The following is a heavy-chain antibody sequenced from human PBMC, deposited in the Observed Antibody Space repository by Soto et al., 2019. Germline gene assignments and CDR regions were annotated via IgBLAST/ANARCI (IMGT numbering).Heavy chain of an antibody. CDR3: ARAGGTTVTGLWHFDS. V-gene: IGHV3-33*08. D-gene: IGHD4-17*01. J-gene: IGHJ4*02. CDR1: GFTFRNYG. CDR2: IWYDGTQK. Sequence: QVHLVESGGGVVQPGGSLRLSCEGSGFTFRNYGIHWVRQAPDKGLEWLAAIWYDGTQKYYADSVKGRFIISRDNSKKTLYLEMNSLRAEDTAVYYCARAGGTTVTGLWHFDSWGQGTLVTVSS.